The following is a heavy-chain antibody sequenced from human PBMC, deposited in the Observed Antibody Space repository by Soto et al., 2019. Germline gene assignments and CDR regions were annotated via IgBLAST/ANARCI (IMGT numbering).Heavy chain of an antibody. CDR2: IYYSGST. V-gene: IGHV4-39*01. CDR3: ENYYDSSGYYPYYYGMDV. CDR1: GGSISSCRYY. Sequence: SETLSLTCPVSGGSISSCRYYWGWIRQPPGKGLEWIGSIYYSGSTYYNPSLKSRVTISVDTSKNQFSLKLSSVTAADTAVYYCENYYDSSGYYPYYYGMDVWGQGTTVTVS. D-gene: IGHD3-22*01. J-gene: IGHJ6*02.